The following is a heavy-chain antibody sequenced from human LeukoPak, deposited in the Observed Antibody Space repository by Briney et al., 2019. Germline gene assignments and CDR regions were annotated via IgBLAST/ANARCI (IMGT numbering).Heavy chain of an antibody. D-gene: IGHD6-13*01. CDR1: GFTFSSYG. J-gene: IGHJ6*02. CDR3: TKDRVAAYHYYGMDV. CDR2: IWYDGSNK. Sequence: GGSLRLSCAASGFTFSSYGMHWVRQGPGKGLEWLAVIWYDGSNKYYADSVKGRFTISRDNSKNTLYLEMNSLRAEDTAVYYCTKDRVAAYHYYGMDVWGQGTTVTVSS. V-gene: IGHV3-30*02.